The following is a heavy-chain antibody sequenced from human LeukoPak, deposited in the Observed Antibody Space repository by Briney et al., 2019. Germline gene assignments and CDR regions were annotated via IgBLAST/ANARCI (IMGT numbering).Heavy chain of an antibody. CDR3: ARDLEPYAFDI. V-gene: IGHV4-59*01. CDR2: IYYSGST. CDR1: GGSISSYY. J-gene: IGHJ3*02. Sequence: SETLSLTCTVSGGSISSYYWSWIRQPPGKGLEWSGYIYYSGSTNYNPSLKSRVTISVDTSKNQFSLKLSSVTAADTAVYYCARDLEPYAFDIWGQGTMVTVSS. D-gene: IGHD1-1*01.